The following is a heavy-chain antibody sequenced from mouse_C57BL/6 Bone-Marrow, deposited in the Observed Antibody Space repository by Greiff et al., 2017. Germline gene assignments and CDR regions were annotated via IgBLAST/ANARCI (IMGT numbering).Heavy chain of an antibody. CDR3: ERDRAPVVVHSFHS. Sequence: VKLVQSGGGLVKPGGSLKLSCAASGFTFSSYSMSWVRQTPKKRLEWVATISDAGSYTYYPDNVKGRFTISRDNAKNNLYLQMSHLKSKDTAMYFCERDRAPVVVHSFHSWRSCTILPVSS. J-gene: IGHJ2*01. V-gene: IGHV5-4*01. D-gene: IGHD1-1*01. CDR1: GFTFSSYS. CDR2: ISDAGSYT.